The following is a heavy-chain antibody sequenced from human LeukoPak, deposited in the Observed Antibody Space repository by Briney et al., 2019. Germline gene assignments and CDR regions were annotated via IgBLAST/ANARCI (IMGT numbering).Heavy chain of an antibody. J-gene: IGHJ4*02. CDR3: AKDYGGDPFDF. V-gene: IGHV3-23*01. D-gene: IGHD4-23*01. CDR1: GVTLSSYA. CDR2: ISPTGDDT. Sequence: GGSLRLSCAASGVTLSSYAMTWARQAPGKGLEWVSTISPTGDDTFYADSAKGRFTISRDNSKNTLFLQMSSLRAEDTAVYYCAKDYGGDPFDFWGQGTLVTVSS.